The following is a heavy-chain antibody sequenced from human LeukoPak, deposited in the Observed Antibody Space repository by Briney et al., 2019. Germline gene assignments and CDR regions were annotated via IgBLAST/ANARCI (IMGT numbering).Heavy chain of an antibody. V-gene: IGHV3-74*01. Sequence: PGRCLRLSCAVSGFTFSSYWMHWVRQAPGKGLVWVSRINSDGSSTSYADSVKGRFTISRDNAKNTLYLQMNSRRAEDTAVYYCARGGNMLMDYWGQGTLVTVSS. CDR3: ARGGNMLMDY. CDR1: GFTFSSYW. J-gene: IGHJ4*02. CDR2: INSDGSST. D-gene: IGHD4-23*01.